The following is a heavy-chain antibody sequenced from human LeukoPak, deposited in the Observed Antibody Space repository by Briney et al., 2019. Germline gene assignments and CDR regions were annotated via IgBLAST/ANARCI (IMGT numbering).Heavy chain of an antibody. V-gene: IGHV3-23*01. J-gene: IGHJ3*02. CDR1: GFTFSSYA. D-gene: IGHD3-22*01. Sequence: GGSLRLSCAASGFTFSSYAMSWVRQAPGKGLEWVSAISGSGGSTYYADSVKGRFTISRDNSKNTLYLQMNSLRAEDTAVYYCAKALRDSSGYYPDAFDIWGQGTMVTVSS. CDR2: ISGSGGST. CDR3: AKALRDSSGYYPDAFDI.